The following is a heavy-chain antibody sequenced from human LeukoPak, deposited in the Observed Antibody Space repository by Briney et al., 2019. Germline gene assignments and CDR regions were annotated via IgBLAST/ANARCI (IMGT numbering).Heavy chain of an antibody. Sequence: GGSLRLSCAASGFTFSSYAMTWVRQAPGKGLAWVSSISGSAGTTYYTDSVKGRFTISRDNSKNTLYLQMNSLRAEDTAVYYCAKVPGYSSGWKDYWGQGTLVTVSS. CDR2: ISGSAGTT. J-gene: IGHJ4*02. D-gene: IGHD6-19*01. V-gene: IGHV3-23*01. CDR3: AKVPGYSSGWKDY. CDR1: GFTFSSYA.